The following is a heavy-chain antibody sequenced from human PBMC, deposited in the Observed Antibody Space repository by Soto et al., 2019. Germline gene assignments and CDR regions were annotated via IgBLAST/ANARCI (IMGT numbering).Heavy chain of an antibody. CDR3: ARYDAESGSNKLEP. D-gene: IGHD5-12*01. V-gene: IGHV4-61*01. J-gene: IGHJ1*01. CDR1: GGSVSSRSHF. CDR2: IYYTGNT. Sequence: QVQLQESVPGVVKPSDTLSVTCTVSGGSVSSRSHFWSWIRQPPGGGLQWIGYIYYTGNTNYSPSLKSRATLSVDTSRNQFSLRLTSVTAADTAIYYCARYDAESGSNKLEPWGQGTLVTVSS.